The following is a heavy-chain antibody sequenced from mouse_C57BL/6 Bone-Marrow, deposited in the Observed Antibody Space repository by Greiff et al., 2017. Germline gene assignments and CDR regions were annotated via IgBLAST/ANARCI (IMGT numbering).Heavy chain of an antibody. CDR3: ARHGLGRNFDY. Sequence: EVKLMESGGDLVKPGGSLKLSCAASGFTFSSYGMSWVRQTPDKRLEWVATISSGGSYTYYPDSVKGRFTISRDNAKNTLYLQMSSLKYEDTAMYYCARHGLGRNFDYWGQGTTLTVSS. CDR2: ISSGGSYT. V-gene: IGHV5-6*01. J-gene: IGHJ2*01. D-gene: IGHD4-1*01. CDR1: GFTFSSYG.